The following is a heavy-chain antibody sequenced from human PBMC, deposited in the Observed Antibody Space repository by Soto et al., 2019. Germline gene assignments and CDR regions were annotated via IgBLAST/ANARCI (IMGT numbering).Heavy chain of an antibody. CDR3: ARMRLVVVPAAIPDLYYYYGMDV. V-gene: IGHV4-61*01. CDR1: GGSVSSGSYY. J-gene: IGHJ6*02. D-gene: IGHD2-2*01. Sequence: LSLTCTVSGGSVSSGSYYWSWIRQPPGKGLEWTGYIYYSGSTNYNPSLKSRVTISVDTSKNQFSLKLSSVTAADTAVYYCARMRLVVVPAAIPDLYYYYGMDVWGQGTTVTVSS. CDR2: IYYSGST.